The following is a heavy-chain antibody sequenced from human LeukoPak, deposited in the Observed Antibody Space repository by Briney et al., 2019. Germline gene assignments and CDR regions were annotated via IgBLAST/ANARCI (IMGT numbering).Heavy chain of an antibody. CDR2: INYFGST. J-gene: IGHJ5*02. D-gene: IGHD6-19*01. V-gene: IGHV4-34*01. CDR3: ARHLRIAVAGTSYWFDP. Sequence: SETLSLTCAVYGGSFSDYYWNWIRQSPGKGLEWIGEINYFGSTNYNPSLKSRVTISVDTSKNQFSLKLSSVTAADTAVYYCARHLRIAVAGTSYWFDPWGQGTLVTVSS. CDR1: GGSFSDYY.